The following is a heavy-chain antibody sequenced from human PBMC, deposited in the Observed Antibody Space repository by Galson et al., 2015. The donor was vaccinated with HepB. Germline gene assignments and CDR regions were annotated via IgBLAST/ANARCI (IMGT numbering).Heavy chain of an antibody. CDR1: GFTFSSYV. CDR2: VSFDGSNG. D-gene: IGHD3-9*01. V-gene: IGHV3-30*03. Sequence: SLRLSCAASGFTFSSYVMHWVRQAPGKGLEWVSAVSFDGSNGDYADSVKGRFTIFRDNLYNTVTLQMNSLTAEDTGVYYCVRDFASRVGYFDHSPATWGQGTLVTVSS. J-gene: IGHJ1*01. CDR3: VRDFASRVGYFDHSPAT.